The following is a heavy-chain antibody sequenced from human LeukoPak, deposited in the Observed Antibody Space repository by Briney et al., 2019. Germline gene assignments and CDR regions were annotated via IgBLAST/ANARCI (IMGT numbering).Heavy chain of an antibody. CDR2: ISPSSGSR. CDR1: GYTFTNYY. Sequence: ASVKVSCKASGYTFTNYYMHWVRQAPGQGLEWMGTISPSSGSRSYAQKFQGRVTMTRDTSTNIVYMELSSLRSEDTAVYFCARDACSSTICQAGGNWFDPWGQGTLVIVS. J-gene: IGHJ5*02. V-gene: IGHV1-46*03. D-gene: IGHD2-2*01. CDR3: ARDACSSTICQAGGNWFDP.